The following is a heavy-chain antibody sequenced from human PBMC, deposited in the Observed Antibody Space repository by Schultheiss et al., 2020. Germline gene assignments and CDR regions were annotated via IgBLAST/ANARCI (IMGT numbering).Heavy chain of an antibody. D-gene: IGHD6-13*01. V-gene: IGHV4-59*01. CDR1: GGSISSYY. Sequence: SETLSLTFTVSGGSISSYYWGWIRQPPGKGLEWIGYIYYSGSTNYNPSLKSRVTISVDTSKNQFSLKLSSVTAADTAVYYCARYTYSSSWYAHYFDYWGQGTLVNVSS. CDR3: ARYTYSSSWYAHYFDY. CDR2: IYYSGST. J-gene: IGHJ4*02.